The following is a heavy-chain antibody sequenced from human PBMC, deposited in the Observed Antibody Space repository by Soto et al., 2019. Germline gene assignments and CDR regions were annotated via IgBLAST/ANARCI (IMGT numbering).Heavy chain of an antibody. V-gene: IGHV1-2*04. CDR2: MNPNSGGT. CDR1: GYTFTAHQ. Sequence: ASVKVSCKASGYTFTAHQIHWVRQAPGQGLEWMGWMNPNSGGTRNAQKFQGWVTMTRDTSISTAYMELSRLRSDDTAVYYCARSRQWLASYFDYWGQGTLVTVSS. J-gene: IGHJ4*02. CDR3: ARSRQWLASYFDY. D-gene: IGHD6-19*01.